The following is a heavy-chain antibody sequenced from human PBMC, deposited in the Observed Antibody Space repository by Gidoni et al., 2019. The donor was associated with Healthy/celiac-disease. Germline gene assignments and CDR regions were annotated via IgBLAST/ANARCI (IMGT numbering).Heavy chain of an antibody. CDR1: GVTLSSYA. CDR3: AKGGQYSSGWSYWYFDL. Sequence: EVQLLESGGGLVQPGGSLRLSCAASGVTLSSYAMSWVRQAPGKGLEWVSAISGSGGSTYYADSVKGRFTISRDNSKNTLYLQMNSLRAEDTAVYYCAKGGQYSSGWSYWYFDLWGRGTLVTVSS. D-gene: IGHD6-19*01. J-gene: IGHJ2*01. CDR2: ISGSGGST. V-gene: IGHV3-23*01.